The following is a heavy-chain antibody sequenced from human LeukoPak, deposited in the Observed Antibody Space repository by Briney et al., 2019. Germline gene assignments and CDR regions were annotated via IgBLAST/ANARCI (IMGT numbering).Heavy chain of an antibody. D-gene: IGHD6-13*01. CDR3: AKAHSSSWYYFGD. Sequence: GGSLRLSCAASGFTFRSYAMSWVRQAPGKGLEWVSVISGRGDSTHYADSVKGRFTISRDNSKNTLYLQMNSLRAEDTAVYYCAKAHSSSWYYFGDWGQGALVTVTS. V-gene: IGHV3-23*01. CDR2: ISGRGDST. J-gene: IGHJ4*02. CDR1: GFTFRSYA.